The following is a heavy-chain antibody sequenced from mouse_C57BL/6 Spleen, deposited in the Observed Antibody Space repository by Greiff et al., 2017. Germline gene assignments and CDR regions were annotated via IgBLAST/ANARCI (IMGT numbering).Heavy chain of an antibody. D-gene: IGHD1-1*01. CDR2: IHPNSGST. CDR3: ARRRVTTVVANYYAMDY. J-gene: IGHJ4*01. Sequence: VQLVESGAELVKPGASVKLSCKASGYTFTSYWMHWVKQRPGQGLEWIGMIHPNSGSTNYNEKFKSKATLTVDKSSSTAYMQLSSLTSEDSAVYYCARRRVTTVVANYYAMDYWGQGTSVTVSS. CDR1: GYTFTSYW. V-gene: IGHV1-64*01.